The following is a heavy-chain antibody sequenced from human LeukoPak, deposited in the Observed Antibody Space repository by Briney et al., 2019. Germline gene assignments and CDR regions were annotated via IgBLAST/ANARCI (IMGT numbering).Heavy chain of an antibody. V-gene: IGHV4-38-2*02. CDR2: IYHSGST. Sequence: SETLSLTCTVSGYSISSGYYWGWIRQPPGKGLEWIGSIYHSGSTYYNPSLKSRVTISVDTSKNQFSLKLSSVTAADTAVYYCAKVPYYDSSGYYQPHFDYWGQGTLVTVSS. D-gene: IGHD3-22*01. CDR1: GYSISSGYY. J-gene: IGHJ4*02. CDR3: AKVPYYDSSGYYQPHFDY.